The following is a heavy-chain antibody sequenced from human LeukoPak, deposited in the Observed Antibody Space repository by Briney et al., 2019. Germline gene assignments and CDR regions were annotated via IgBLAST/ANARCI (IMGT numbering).Heavy chain of an antibody. V-gene: IGHV4-59*01. J-gene: IGHJ4*02. CDR1: GGSISSYF. CDR2: IYYSGST. D-gene: IGHD3-10*01. CDR3: ARGLPGSGSYCNVPIFDY. Sequence: SETLSLTCTVSGGSISSYFWSWIRQPPGKGLEWIGYIYYSGSTDYNPSLKSRVTISVDTSKNHFSLKLSSVTAADTAVYYCARGLPGSGSYCNVPIFDYWGQGTLVTVSS.